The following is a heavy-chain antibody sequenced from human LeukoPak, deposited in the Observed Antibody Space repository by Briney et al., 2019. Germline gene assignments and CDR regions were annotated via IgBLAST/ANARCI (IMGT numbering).Heavy chain of an antibody. CDR1: GGYISSYY. CDR2: VYYTGST. J-gene: IGHJ6*03. CDR3: ARTRRSYYYYMDV. Sequence: SETLSLTCTVSGGYISSYYWSWIRQPPGEGLEWIGYVYYTGSTNYNPSLKSRVSISVDTSKNQFSLKLRSVSAADTAVYYCARTRRSYYYYMDVWGKGTTVTVSS. V-gene: IGHV4-59*01.